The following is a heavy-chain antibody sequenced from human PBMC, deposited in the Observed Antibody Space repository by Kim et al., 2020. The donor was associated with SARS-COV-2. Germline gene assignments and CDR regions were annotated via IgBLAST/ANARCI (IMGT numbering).Heavy chain of an antibody. V-gene: IGHV4-59*02. CDR1: SYSVSYYY. J-gene: IGHJ2*01. CDR3: ARTAAISSCEVLDL. Sequence: SETLSLTCTASSYSVSYYYWSRSRQPSGMGLELIGYISFSGITKYNPSLKSRVTISTHTSKTHFSLKLTSVTAADTAVYFCARTAAISSCEVLDLCG. D-gene: IGHD3-9*01. CDR2: ISFSGIT.